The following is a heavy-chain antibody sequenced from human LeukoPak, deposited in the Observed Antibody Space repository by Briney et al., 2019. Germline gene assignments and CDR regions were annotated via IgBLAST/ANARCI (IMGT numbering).Heavy chain of an antibody. V-gene: IGHV3-7*04. CDR1: GFTFSSYW. Sequence: GGSLRLSCAASGFTFSSYWMNWVRQAPGKGLEWVANIKRDGSDKYYLDSVKGRFTISRDNAKNSLYLQMNSLRAEDTAVYYCARVRGYSGYGALVYWGQGTLVTVSS. CDR2: IKRDGSDK. CDR3: ARVRGYSGYGALVY. D-gene: IGHD5-12*01. J-gene: IGHJ4*02.